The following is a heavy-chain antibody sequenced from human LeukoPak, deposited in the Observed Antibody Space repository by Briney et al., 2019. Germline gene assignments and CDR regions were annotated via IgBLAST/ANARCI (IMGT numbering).Heavy chain of an antibody. J-gene: IGHJ6*03. D-gene: IGHD1-14*01. V-gene: IGHV3-48*01. Sequence: GGSLRLSCAASGFSISNYNMNWVRQAPGKGLEGLSSISSSSSTIFYADSVKGRLTISRDNAKNSVFLQMNSLRAEDTAVYYCATEPLYYYYMDVWGKGTTVTVSS. CDR3: ATEPLYYYYMDV. CDR1: GFSISNYN. CDR2: ISSSSSTI.